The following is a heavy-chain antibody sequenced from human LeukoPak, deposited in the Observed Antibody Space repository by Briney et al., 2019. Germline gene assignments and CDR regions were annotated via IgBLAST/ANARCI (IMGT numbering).Heavy chain of an antibody. V-gene: IGHV4-59*12. D-gene: IGHD1-26*01. CDR2: IYYSGST. CDR1: GGSISSYY. CDR3: AREVGAHYYYYYMDV. Sequence: SETLSLTCTVSGGSISSYYWSWIRQPPGKGLEWIGYIYYSGSTNYNPSLKSRVTISVDTSKNQFSLKLSSVTAADTAVYYCAREVGAHYYYYYMDVWGKGTTVTVSS. J-gene: IGHJ6*03.